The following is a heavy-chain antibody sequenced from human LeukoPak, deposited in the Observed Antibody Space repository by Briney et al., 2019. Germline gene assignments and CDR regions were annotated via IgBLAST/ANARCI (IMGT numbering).Heavy chain of an antibody. CDR1: GGFISSGCYY. V-gene: IGHV4-31*03. J-gene: IGHJ5*02. CDR3: ARVPTLYGLQYWFDP. CDR2: IYYSEST. D-gene: IGHD3-10*01. Sequence: SQTLSLTCTVSGGFISSGCYYWRWIRQHPGKGLEWIGYIYYSESTYYNPSLKSRVTISVDTSKNQFSLKLSSVTAADTAVYYCARVPTLYGLQYWFDPWGEGTLVTVSS.